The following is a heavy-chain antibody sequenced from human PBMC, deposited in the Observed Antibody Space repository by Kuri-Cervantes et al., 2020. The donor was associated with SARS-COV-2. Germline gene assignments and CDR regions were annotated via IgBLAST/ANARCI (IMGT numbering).Heavy chain of an antibody. Sequence: SVKVSCKASGGTFSSYAISWVRQAPGQGLEWMGGIIPIFGTANYAQKFQGRVTITADGSTSTAYMELSSLRSEDTAVYYCASLGDAGDLSPPFDYWGQGTLVTCYS. D-gene: IGHD3-16*01. CDR3: ASLGDAGDLSPPFDY. J-gene: IGHJ4*02. CDR2: IIPIFGTA. V-gene: IGHV1-69*13. CDR1: GGTFSSYA.